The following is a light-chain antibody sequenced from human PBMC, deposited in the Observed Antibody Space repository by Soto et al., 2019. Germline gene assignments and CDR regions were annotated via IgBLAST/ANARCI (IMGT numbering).Light chain of an antibody. Sequence: EIVLTQSPGTLSLSTGERATLSFRASQSVSSSYLAWYQQRPGQAPRLLIYGASSRATGIPGRFIGSGSGTDFSLTIDRLQPEDLAMYHCQQYSLSPWTFGQGTKVDIK. CDR2: GAS. J-gene: IGKJ1*01. CDR3: QQYSLSPWT. CDR1: QSVSSSY. V-gene: IGKV3-20*01.